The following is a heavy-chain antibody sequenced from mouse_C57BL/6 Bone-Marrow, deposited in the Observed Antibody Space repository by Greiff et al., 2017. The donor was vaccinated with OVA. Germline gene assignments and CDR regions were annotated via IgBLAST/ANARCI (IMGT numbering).Heavy chain of an antibody. J-gene: IGHJ2*01. D-gene: IGHD1-1*01. V-gene: IGHV1-9*01. CDR2: ILPGSGST. Sequence: QVQLQQSGAELMKPGASVKLSCKATGYTFTGYWIEWVKQRPGHGLEWIGEILPGSGSTNYNEKFKGKATFTADTSSNTAYMQLSSLTTEDSAIYYGAREEYYYGSSYSYYFDYWGQGTTLTVSS. CDR1: GYTFTGYW. CDR3: AREEYYYGSSYSYYFDY.